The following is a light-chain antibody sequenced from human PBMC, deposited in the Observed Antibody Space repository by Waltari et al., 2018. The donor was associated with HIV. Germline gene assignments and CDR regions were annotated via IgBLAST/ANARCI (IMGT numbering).Light chain of an antibody. Sequence: EIVLTQSPGTLSLSPGERATLCCRASQSVSSSYLDWYQQKPGQAPRLLIYGASSRATGIPDRFSGSGSGTDVTLTISRLEPEDFAVYYCQQYGSPKTFGQGTKVEIK. CDR1: QSVSSSY. J-gene: IGKJ1*01. CDR2: GAS. CDR3: QQYGSPKT. V-gene: IGKV3-20*01.